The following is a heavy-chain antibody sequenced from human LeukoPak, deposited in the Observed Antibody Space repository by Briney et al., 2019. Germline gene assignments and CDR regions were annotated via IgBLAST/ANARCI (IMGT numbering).Heavy chain of an antibody. CDR3: AKMVHTEQWLVPFDY. V-gene: IGHV3-23*01. D-gene: IGHD6-19*01. Sequence: GGSLRLSCAASGYTFSNFAMNWVRQAPGKGLEWVSTISGGGGSTYYADSVKGRFTISRDNSKNTLYLQMNSLRAEDTAVYYCAKMVHTEQWLVPFDYWGQGTLVTVSS. CDR1: GYTFSNFA. CDR2: ISGGGGST. J-gene: IGHJ4*02.